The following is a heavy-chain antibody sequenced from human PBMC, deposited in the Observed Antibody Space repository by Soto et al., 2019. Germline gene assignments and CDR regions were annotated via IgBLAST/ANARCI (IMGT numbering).Heavy chain of an antibody. D-gene: IGHD6-19*01. CDR1: RFNFGEYG. CDR3: ARMDIAVAVASDY. CDR2: SNWDGDDT. J-gene: IGHJ4*02. Sequence: EVHLVESGGRMVRPGESLRLSCAASRFNFGEYGMSWVRQAPGKGLEWVAGSNWDGDDTGYADSVQGRFTISRDNSKNSLYPQMTSLRVEDTALNYCARMDIAVAVASDYWGQGTRVTVSS. V-gene: IGHV3-20*04.